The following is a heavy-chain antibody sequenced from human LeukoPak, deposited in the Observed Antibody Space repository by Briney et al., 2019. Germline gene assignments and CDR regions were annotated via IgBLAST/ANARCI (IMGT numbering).Heavy chain of an antibody. V-gene: IGHV4-4*07. CDR1: GGSISSYY. CDR2: IYTSGST. D-gene: IGHD3-10*01. CDR3: ARVPHYYGSGRYSYQDALDI. Sequence: SETLSLTCTVAGGSISSYYWSWIRLPAGKGLEWIGRIYTSGSTNYNPSLKSRVTMSVDTSKNQFSLKLSSVNAADTAVCYCARVPHYYGSGRYSYQDALDIWGQGTMVTVSS. J-gene: IGHJ3*02.